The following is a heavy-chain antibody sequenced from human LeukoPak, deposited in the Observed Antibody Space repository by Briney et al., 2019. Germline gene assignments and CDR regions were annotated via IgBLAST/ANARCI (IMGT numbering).Heavy chain of an antibody. Sequence: PSETLSLTCTFSVDSISGYYWSWIRHPPGHQLHTIGYMYYSGNTNDNPSLKCRLTTSIDTSKNQFSLMLSSVTAADTAVYYCARGKYYFDYWGQGTLVTVSS. CDR2: MYYSGNT. CDR1: VDSISGYY. J-gene: IGHJ4*02. V-gene: IGHV4-59*01. CDR3: ARGKYYFDY.